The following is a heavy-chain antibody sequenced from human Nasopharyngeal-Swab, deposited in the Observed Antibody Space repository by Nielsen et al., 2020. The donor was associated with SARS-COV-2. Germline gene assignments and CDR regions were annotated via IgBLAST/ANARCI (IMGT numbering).Heavy chain of an antibody. V-gene: IGHV3-7*03. CDR2: IKEDGSEA. CDR1: GFTFSKFW. Sequence: GESLKISCAASGFTFSKFWRNWVRQAPGKGLEWVANIKEDGSEAHYVGSVRGRFTISRDNAENSLYLQMNSLRAEDTAVYYCAKDIRGYYDFSPWGLGTLVTVAS. J-gene: IGHJ5*02. D-gene: IGHD3-3*01. CDR3: AKDIRGYYDFSP.